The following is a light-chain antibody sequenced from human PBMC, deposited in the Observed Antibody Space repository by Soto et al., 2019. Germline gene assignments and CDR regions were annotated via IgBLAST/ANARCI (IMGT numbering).Light chain of an antibody. CDR1: QSISTY. CDR3: QQSYSTPPT. CDR2: AAS. J-gene: IGKJ2*01. V-gene: IGKV1-39*01. Sequence: DIRMPQSPSSLSASVGDRVSITCRASQSISTYLNWYQQKPGKAPKLLIYAASSLQSGVPSRFSGTGPGTDFTLTNSSLQPEDFASYHCQQSYSTPPTFGQGTKLLIK.